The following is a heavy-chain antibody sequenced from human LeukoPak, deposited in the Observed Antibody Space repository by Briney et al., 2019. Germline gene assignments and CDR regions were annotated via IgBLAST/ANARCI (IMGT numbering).Heavy chain of an antibody. CDR1: GFTFSSYG. Sequence: GGSLRLSCAASGFTFSSYGMHWVRQAPGKGLEWVAVISYDGSNKYYADSVKGRFTISRDNSKNTLYLQMNSLRAEDTAVYYCAKVPLGYFDYWGQGTLATVSS. CDR2: ISYDGSNK. J-gene: IGHJ4*02. CDR3: AKVPLGYFDY. V-gene: IGHV3-30*18. D-gene: IGHD7-27*01.